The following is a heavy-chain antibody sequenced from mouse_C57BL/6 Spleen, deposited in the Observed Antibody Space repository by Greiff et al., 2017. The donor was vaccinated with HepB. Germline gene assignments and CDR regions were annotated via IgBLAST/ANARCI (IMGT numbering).Heavy chain of an antibody. V-gene: IGHV1-72*01. D-gene: IGHD3-2*02. CDR3: ARRDSSDRFAY. CDR2: IDPNSGGT. CDR1: GYTFTSYW. Sequence: QVQLQQSGAELVKPGASVKLSCKASGYTFTSYWMHWVKQRPGRGLEWIGRIDPNSGGTKYNEKFKSKATLTVDKPSSTAYMQLSSLTSEDSAVYYCARRDSSDRFAYWGQGTLVTVSA. J-gene: IGHJ3*01.